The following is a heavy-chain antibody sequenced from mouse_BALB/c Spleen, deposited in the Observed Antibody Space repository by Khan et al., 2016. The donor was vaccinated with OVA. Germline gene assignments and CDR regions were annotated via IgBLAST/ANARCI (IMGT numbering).Heavy chain of an antibody. CDR1: GFTFSTYG. J-gene: IGHJ3*01. D-gene: IGHD1-1*01. CDR2: VSTGGGYT. V-gene: IGHV5-6*01. Sequence: DVQLVESGGDLVKPGGSLKLSCAASGFTFSTYGMSWVRQTPDKRLEWVATVSTGGGYTYYPDSVKGRFTISRDNAKNTLYLQMRGLKSEDTAMFYCTRLAYYYDSEGLAYWGQGTLVTVSA. CDR3: TRLAYYYDSEGLAY.